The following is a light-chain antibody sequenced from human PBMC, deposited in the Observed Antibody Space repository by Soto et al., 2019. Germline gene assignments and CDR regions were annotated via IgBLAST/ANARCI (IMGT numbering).Light chain of an antibody. V-gene: IGLV2-8*01. CDR3: SSYAGSNNLGV. Sequence: QSVLTQPPSASGSHGQSVTISCTGTSSDVGGYNYVSWYQQHPGKAPKLMIYEVSKRPSGVPDRFSGSKSGNTASLTVSGLQAEDEADYYCSSYAGSNNLGVFGTGTKLTVL. J-gene: IGLJ1*01. CDR2: EVS. CDR1: SSDVGGYNY.